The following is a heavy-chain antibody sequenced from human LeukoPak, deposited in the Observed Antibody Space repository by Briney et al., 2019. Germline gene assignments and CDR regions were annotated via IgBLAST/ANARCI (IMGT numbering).Heavy chain of an antibody. CDR3: VKEVIYSSWVSFDS. Sequence: GGSLTLSCAASGFTFDAYSMHWVRQAPGEGLEWVSLIDQRGYSTFHADSVEGRFTLSRHNSRNSLYLHMRSLRTEDTALYYFVKEVIYSSWVSFDSWGRGTLVTVSS. J-gene: IGHJ4*02. D-gene: IGHD4-11*01. V-gene: IGHV3-43*01. CDR2: IDQRGYST. CDR1: GFTFDAYS.